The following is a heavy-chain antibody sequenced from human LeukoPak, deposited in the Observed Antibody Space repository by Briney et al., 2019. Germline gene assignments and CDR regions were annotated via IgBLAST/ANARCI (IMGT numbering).Heavy chain of an antibody. CDR1: GGSFSGYC. Sequence: PSETLSLTCAVYGGSFSGYCWGWLRQPPGKGLEWIGEINHSGSTNYNPSLKSRVTISVDTSKNQFSLKLSSVTAADTAVYYCARGGRSMVRGVISPWGQGTLVTVSS. V-gene: IGHV4-34*01. CDR3: ARGGRSMVRGVISP. D-gene: IGHD3-10*01. CDR2: INHSGST. J-gene: IGHJ5*02.